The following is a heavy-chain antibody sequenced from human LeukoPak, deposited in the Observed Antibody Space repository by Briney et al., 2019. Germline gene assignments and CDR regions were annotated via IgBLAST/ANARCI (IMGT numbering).Heavy chain of an antibody. CDR2: IIPIFGTA. J-gene: IGHJ5*02. CDR1: GGTFSSYA. Sequence: ASVKVSCKASGGTFSSYAISWVRQAPGQGLEWMGGIIPIFGTANYAQKFQGRVTITTDESTSTAYMELRSLRSEGTAVYYCASCLDYTNANWFDPWGQGTLVTVSS. D-gene: IGHD4-11*01. V-gene: IGHV1-69*05. CDR3: ASCLDYTNANWFDP.